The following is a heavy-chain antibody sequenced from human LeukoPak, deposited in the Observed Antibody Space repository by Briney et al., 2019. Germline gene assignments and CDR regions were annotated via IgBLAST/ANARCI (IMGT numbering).Heavy chain of an antibody. V-gene: IGHV1-58*01. D-gene: IGHD3-22*01. CDR2: IVVGSGNT. CDR1: GFTFTSSA. J-gene: IGHJ4*02. Sequence: STVKVSCKASGFTFTSSAVQWVRQARGQRLEWIGWIVVGSGNTNYAQKFQERVTITRDMSTSTVYMELSSLRSEDTAVYYCAAATDRSGYLLTRWGQGTLVTVSS. CDR3: AAATDRSGYLLTR.